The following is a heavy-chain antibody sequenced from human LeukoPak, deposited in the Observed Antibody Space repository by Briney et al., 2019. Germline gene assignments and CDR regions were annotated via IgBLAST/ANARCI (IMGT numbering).Heavy chain of an antibody. J-gene: IGHJ6*03. D-gene: IGHD2-21*01. CDR3: ARATVIGNAPVPGYMDG. V-gene: IGHV3-13*01. Sequence: PGGSLRLSCAASGFPFSTYDMHWVRHVSGKALEWVSSIGNIGDTFYPGSVKGRFSLSREHSKKSVYLQMNGLRAGVKSLFYCARATVIGNAPVPGYMDGRGKGATVTDS. CDR1: GFPFSTYD. CDR2: IGNIGDT.